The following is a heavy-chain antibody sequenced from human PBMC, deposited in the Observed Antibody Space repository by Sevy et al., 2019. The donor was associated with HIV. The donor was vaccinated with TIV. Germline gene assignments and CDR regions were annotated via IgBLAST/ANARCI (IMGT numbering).Heavy chain of an antibody. CDR1: GGSISSYY. Sequence: SETLSLTCTVSGGSISSYYWSWTRQPPGKGLEWIGYIYYSGSTNYNPSLKSRVTISVDTSKNQFSLKLSSVTAADTAVYYCARVGVDGSGSYYNENWFDPWGQGTLVTVSS. CDR3: ARVGVDGSGSYYNENWFDP. V-gene: IGHV4-59*01. J-gene: IGHJ5*02. D-gene: IGHD3-10*01. CDR2: IYYSGST.